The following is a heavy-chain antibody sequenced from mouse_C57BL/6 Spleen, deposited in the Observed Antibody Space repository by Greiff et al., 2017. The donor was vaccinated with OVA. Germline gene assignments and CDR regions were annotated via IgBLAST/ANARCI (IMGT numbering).Heavy chain of an antibody. CDR2: IYPSDSEN. J-gene: IGHJ2*01. CDR3: AREGCSSYGFDY. D-gene: IGHD1-1*01. V-gene: IGHV1-61*01. CDR1: GYTFTSYW. Sequence: QVQLQQPGAELVRPGSSVKLSCKASGYTFTSYWMDWVKQRPGQGLEWIGNIYPSDSENHYNQKFKDKATLTVDKSSSTAYMQLSSLTSEDSAVYYCAREGCSSYGFDYWGQGTTLTVSS.